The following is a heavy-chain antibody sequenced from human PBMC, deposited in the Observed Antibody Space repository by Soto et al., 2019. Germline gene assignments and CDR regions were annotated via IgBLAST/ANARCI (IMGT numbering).Heavy chain of an antibody. CDR2: INHSGNT. D-gene: IGHD3-9*01. Sequence: SETLSLTCAVYGGSFSGYYWSWIRQPPGKGLEWIGEINHSGNTNYNPSLKSRVTISVDTSKNLFSLKLSSVTAADTAVYYWARRDPGRGVYDILTGYYNYWGQGTLVTVSS. CDR1: GGSFSGYY. V-gene: IGHV4-34*01. CDR3: ARRDPGRGVYDILTGYYNY. J-gene: IGHJ4*02.